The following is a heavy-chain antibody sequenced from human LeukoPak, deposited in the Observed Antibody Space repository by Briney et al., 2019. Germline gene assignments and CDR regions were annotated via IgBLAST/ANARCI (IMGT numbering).Heavy chain of an antibody. CDR2: IYYTGNT. D-gene: IGHD6-19*01. V-gene: IGHV4-39*07. Sequence: PSETLSLTCAVSGGSINTRTKYWGWIRQPPGKTLEWLGTIYYTGNTYYNPSLKSRLTISIDTSRNQFSLRLTSVTAADTALYFCARGVVVLNTKLGGWEYWGPRTLVTVCS. CDR1: GGSINTRTKY. CDR3: ARGVVVLNTKLGGWEY. J-gene: IGHJ4*02.